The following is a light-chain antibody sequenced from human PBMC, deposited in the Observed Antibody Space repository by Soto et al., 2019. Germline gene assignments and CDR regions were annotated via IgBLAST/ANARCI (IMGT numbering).Light chain of an antibody. J-gene: IGKJ1*01. V-gene: IGKV3-11*01. CDR2: DAS. CDR1: QSVGSY. Sequence: EIVLTQSPATLSLSTGERATLSCRASQSVGSYLAWYQQKPGQAPRLLIYDASKRATGIPARFSGSGFGTDFTLTISRLDPEDFAMYYCQQYGSPPSTFGQGTKVDIK. CDR3: QQYGSPPST.